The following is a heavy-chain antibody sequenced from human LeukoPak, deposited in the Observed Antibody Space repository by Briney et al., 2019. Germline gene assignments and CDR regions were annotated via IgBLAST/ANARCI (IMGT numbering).Heavy chain of an antibody. Sequence: PGGSLRLSCAASGFTFSSYSMNWVRQAPGKGLEWVSYISSASNTIYHADSVKGRFTISRDNAKNSQYLQMNSLRAEDTAMYYCARDGWFGDYNWFDPWGQGTLVTVSS. D-gene: IGHD3-10*01. V-gene: IGHV3-48*01. CDR1: GFTFSSYS. J-gene: IGHJ5*02. CDR2: ISSASNTI. CDR3: ARDGWFGDYNWFDP.